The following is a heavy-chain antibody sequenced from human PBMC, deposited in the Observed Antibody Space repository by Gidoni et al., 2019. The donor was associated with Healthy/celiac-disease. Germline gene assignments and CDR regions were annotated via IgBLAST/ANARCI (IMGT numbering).Heavy chain of an antibody. CDR2: ISWNSGSI. J-gene: IGHJ4*02. CDR1: GFTFDDYA. D-gene: IGHD5-18*01. CDR3: AKERGYSYGYGFDY. Sequence: EVQLVESGGGLVQPGRSLRLSCAASGFTFDDYAMHWVRQAQGKGLEWVSGISWNSGSIGYADSVKGRFTISRDNAKNSLYLQMNSLRAEDTALYYCAKERGYSYGYGFDYWGQGTLVTVSS. V-gene: IGHV3-9*01.